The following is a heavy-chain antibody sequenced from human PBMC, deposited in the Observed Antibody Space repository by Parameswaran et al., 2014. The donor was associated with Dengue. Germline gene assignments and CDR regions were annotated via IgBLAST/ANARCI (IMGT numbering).Heavy chain of an antibody. Sequence: WVRQAPGQGLEWMGIINPSGGSTTYSQNFQGRVTMTRDTSTSTLYMELSSLRSEDTAVYYCARDHGGEAGTGRDSDFYYGMDVWGQGTTVTVSS. J-gene: IGHJ6*02. CDR2: INPSGGST. V-gene: IGHV1-46*01. D-gene: IGHD6-19*01. CDR3: ARDHGGEAGTGRDSDFYYGMDV.